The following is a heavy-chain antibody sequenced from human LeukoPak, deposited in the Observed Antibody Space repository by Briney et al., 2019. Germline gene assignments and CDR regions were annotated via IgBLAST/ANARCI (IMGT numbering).Heavy chain of an antibody. CDR3: AKDFGSYLGAFDI. CDR2: IWYDGSNK. D-gene: IGHD1-26*01. V-gene: IGHV3-33*06. J-gene: IGHJ3*02. Sequence: AGGSLRLSCAASGFTFSSYGMHWVRQAPGKGLEWVAVIWYDGSNKYYADSVKGRFTISRDNSKNTLYLQMNSLRAEDTAVYYCAKDFGSYLGAFDIWGQGTMVTVSS. CDR1: GFTFSSYG.